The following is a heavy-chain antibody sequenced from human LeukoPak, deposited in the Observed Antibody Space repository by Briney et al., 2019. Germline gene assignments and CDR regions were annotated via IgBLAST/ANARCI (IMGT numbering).Heavy chain of an antibody. CDR3: ITVERRLLNTSPY. Sequence: PGGSLRLSCAASGFIFSNAWMSWVRQAPGKGLEWVGRIQTESDGWTTDYGAPVKGRFTISRDDSKNTLYLQMNSLIVEDTAVYYCITVERRLLNTSPYWGPGTLVTVSS. D-gene: IGHD5-24*01. CDR2: IQTESDGWTT. CDR1: GFIFSNAW. J-gene: IGHJ4*02. V-gene: IGHV3-15*05.